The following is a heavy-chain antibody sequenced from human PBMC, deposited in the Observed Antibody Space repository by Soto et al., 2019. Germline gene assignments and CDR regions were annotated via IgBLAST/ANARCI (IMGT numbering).Heavy chain of an antibody. V-gene: IGHV4-31*03. CDR3: ARGRGSSSLSKHGEDWYFDL. CDR1: GGSISSGGYY. CDR2: IYYSGST. J-gene: IGHJ2*01. Sequence: QVQLQESGPGLVKPSQTLSLTCTVSGGSISSGGYYWSWIRQHPGKGLEWIGYIYYSGSTYYNPSLKSRVTISVDTSKNQFSLKLSSVTAADTAVYYCARGRGSSSLSKHGEDWYFDLWGRGTLVTVSS. D-gene: IGHD6-13*01.